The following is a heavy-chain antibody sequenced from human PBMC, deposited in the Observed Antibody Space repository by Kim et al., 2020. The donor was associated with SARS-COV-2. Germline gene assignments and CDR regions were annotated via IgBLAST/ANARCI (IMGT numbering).Heavy chain of an antibody. Sequence: GGSLRLSCAASGFTFRNNAMNWVRQAPGKGLEWVAGIGSDESTHYADSVRGRFTISRDNSENTLYLQMNRLSGEDTATYYCAKDLHNYSAMDVWGQGAMVTVAS. J-gene: IGHJ6*02. V-gene: IGHV3-23*01. CDR3: AKDLHNYSAMDV. D-gene: IGHD1-26*01. CDR1: GFTFRNNA. CDR2: IGSDEST.